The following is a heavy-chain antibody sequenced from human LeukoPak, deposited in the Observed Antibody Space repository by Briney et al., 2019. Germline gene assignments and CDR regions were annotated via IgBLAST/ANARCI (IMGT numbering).Heavy chain of an antibody. J-gene: IGHJ6*02. D-gene: IGHD3-3*01. CDR1: GFTFSSYW. CDR2: IKQDGSEK. CDR3: ARMEYYDFWSGYYNGMDV. Sequence: GGSLRLSCAASGFTFSSYWMSWVRQAPGKGLEWVANIKQDGSEKYYVDSVKGRFTISRDNAKNSLYLQMNSLRAEDTAVYYCARMEYYDFWSGYYNGMDVWGQGTTVTVSS. V-gene: IGHV3-7*01.